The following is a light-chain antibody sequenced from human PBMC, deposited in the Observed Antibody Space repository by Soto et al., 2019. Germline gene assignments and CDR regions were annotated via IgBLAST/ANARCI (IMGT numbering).Light chain of an antibody. CDR1: QDIRNF. CDR2: AAS. V-gene: IGKV1-27*01. J-gene: IGKJ3*01. CDR3: QKYSSVPV. Sequence: DIQMTQSPTSLSASVGDRVTITCRASQDIRNFVAWYQQKPGKAPKLLIYAASTLQSGVPSRFSGSGSGTAVTLTINSLQPDDVATYYCQKYSSVPVFGPGTKVEIK.